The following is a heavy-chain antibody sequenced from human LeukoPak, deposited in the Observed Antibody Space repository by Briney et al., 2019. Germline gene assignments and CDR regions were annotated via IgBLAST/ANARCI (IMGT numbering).Heavy chain of an antibody. CDR2: ISSSSSYI. CDR1: GFPFSSYS. J-gene: IGHJ4*02. Sequence: GGSLRLSCAASGFPFSSYSMNWVRQAPGKGLEWVSSISSSSSYIYYADSVKGRFTISRDNAKNSLYLQMNSLRAEDTAVYYCAREDDSSGYPYDYWGQGTLVTVSS. CDR3: AREDDSSGYPYDY. D-gene: IGHD3-22*01. V-gene: IGHV3-21*01.